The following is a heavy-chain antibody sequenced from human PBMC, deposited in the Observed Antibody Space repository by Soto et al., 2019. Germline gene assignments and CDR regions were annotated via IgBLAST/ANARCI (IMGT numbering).Heavy chain of an antibody. CDR3: ARRDSSGWYSYFSD. CDR2: MYYSGST. D-gene: IGHD6-19*01. J-gene: IGHJ4*02. CDR1: GGSISGYY. V-gene: IGHV4-59*08. Sequence: PSETLSLTCTVSGGSISGYYWSWIRQPPGKGLEWIAYMYYSGSTNYNPSLKGRVTISIDTSKNQFSLKLSSVTAADTAVYYCARRDSSGWYSYFSDWGKGALVTVSS.